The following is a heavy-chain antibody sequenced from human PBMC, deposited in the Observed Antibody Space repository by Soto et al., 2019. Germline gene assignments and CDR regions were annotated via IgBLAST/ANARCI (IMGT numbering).Heavy chain of an antibody. CDR1: GFSLAPDGVG. D-gene: IGHD5-12*01. CDR3: VHETRWLQMDS. CDR2: IYWSGDK. V-gene: IGHV2-5*01. Sequence: SGPTLVNPTQTHTQTFAFSGFSLAPDGVGVSWIRQSPGKALEWLALIYWSGDKRYSPSLKSRLTITKVTSGNQVVLIMTNLDPMDTATYYCVHETRWLQMDSWGQGIPVTVSS. J-gene: IGHJ4*02.